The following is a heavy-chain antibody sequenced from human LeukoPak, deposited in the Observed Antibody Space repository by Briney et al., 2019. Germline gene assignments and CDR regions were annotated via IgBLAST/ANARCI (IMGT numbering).Heavy chain of an antibody. D-gene: IGHD3-10*01. CDR3: ARDFKAYGSGSYSFGY. V-gene: IGHV1-69*13. J-gene: IGHJ4*02. CDR2: IIPIFGTA. CDR1: GGTFSSYA. Sequence: SVKVSCKASGGTFSSYAISWVRQAPGQGLEWMGGIIPIFGTANYAQKFQGRVTITADESTSTAYMELSSLRSEDTAVYYCARDFKAYGSGSYSFGYWGQGTLVTVSS.